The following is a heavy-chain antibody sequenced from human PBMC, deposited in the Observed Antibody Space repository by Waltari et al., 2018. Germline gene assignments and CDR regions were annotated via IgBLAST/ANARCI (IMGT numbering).Heavy chain of an antibody. J-gene: IGHJ6*03. Sequence: VQLVQSGAEVKKPGESLKISCKGSGYSFTSYWIGWVRQMPGKGLEWMGIIYPGDSDTRYSPSFQGQVTISADKSISTAYLQWSSLKASDTAMYYCARAFYGDYRGYYYYYMDVWGKGTTVTVSS. V-gene: IGHV5-51*01. D-gene: IGHD4-17*01. CDR1: GYSFTSYW. CDR2: IYPGDSDT. CDR3: ARAFYGDYRGYYYYYMDV.